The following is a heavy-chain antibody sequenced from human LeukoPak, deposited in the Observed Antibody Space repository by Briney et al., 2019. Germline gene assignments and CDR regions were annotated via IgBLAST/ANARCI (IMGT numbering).Heavy chain of an antibody. CDR3: ARGRHCTGGVCLYGFNYYLDV. CDR1: DVSLNGYY. Sequence: PSETLSLTCTVKDVSLNGYYWNWIRQSPGKGLEWIGQINYSGNTNYNPSLESRVTISADTSKNQFSLKMASLGAADTAVYYCARGRHCTGGVCLYGFNYYLDVWGKGTTVTVSS. D-gene: IGHD2-8*02. CDR2: INYSGNT. V-gene: IGHV4-34*01. J-gene: IGHJ6*03.